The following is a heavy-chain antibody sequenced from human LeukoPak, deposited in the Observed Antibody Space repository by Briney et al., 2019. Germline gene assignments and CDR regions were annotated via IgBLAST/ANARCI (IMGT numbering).Heavy chain of an antibody. CDR1: GGSISSYY. Sequence: PSETLSLTCTVSGGSISSYYWSWIRQPPGKGLEWIGYIYYSGSTNYNPSLKSRVTISVDTSKNQFSLKLSSVTAADTAVYYCARKNWGSDHYFDYWGQGTLVTVSS. D-gene: IGHD7-27*01. J-gene: IGHJ4*02. CDR2: IYYSGST. V-gene: IGHV4-59*01. CDR3: ARKNWGSDHYFDY.